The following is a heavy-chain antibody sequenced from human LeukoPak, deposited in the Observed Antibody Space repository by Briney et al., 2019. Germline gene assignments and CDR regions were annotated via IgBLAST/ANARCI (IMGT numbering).Heavy chain of an antibody. Sequence: SETLSLTCTVSGGSISSHYWSWIWQPPGKGLEWIGYIYYSGSTNYNPSLKSRVTISVDTSKNQFSLKLSSVTAADTAVYYCARDSLDGAGFDYWGQGTLVTVSS. D-gene: IGHD1-26*01. CDR1: GGSISSHY. CDR2: IYYSGST. J-gene: IGHJ4*02. V-gene: IGHV4-59*11. CDR3: ARDSLDGAGFDY.